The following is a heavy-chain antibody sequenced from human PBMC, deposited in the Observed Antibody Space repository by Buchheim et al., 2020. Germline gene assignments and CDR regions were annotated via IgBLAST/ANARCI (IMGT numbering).Heavy chain of an antibody. J-gene: IGHJ6*02. D-gene: IGHD2-15*01. CDR2: ITYDGSNK. CDR1: GFTFSSYG. Sequence: QVQLVESGGGVVQPGRSLRLSCAASGFTFSSYGMHWVRQAPGKGLEWVAVITYDGSNKYYADSVKGRFTISRDNSKNQLSLQMNSLRAEDTAVYYCAKEIGDCSDGSCPPDVWGQGTT. V-gene: IGHV3-30*18. CDR3: AKEIGDCSDGSCPPDV.